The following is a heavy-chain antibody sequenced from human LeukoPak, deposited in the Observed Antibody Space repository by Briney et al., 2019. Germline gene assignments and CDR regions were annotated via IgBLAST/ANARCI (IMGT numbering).Heavy chain of an antibody. Sequence: GGSLRLSCAASGFTFSSYAMSWVRQAPGKGLEWVAVISYDGSNKYYADSVKGRFTISRDNSKNTLYLQMNSLRAEDTAVYYCANIGFSYYYDSSGGRYWGQGTLVTVSS. J-gene: IGHJ4*02. D-gene: IGHD3-22*01. CDR1: GFTFSSYA. V-gene: IGHV3-30*18. CDR3: ANIGFSYYYDSSGGRY. CDR2: ISYDGSNK.